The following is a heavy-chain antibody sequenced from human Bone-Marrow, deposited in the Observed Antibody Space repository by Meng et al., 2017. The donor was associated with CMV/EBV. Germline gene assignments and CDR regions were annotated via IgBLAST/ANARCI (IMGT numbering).Heavy chain of an antibody. J-gene: IGHJ4*02. CDR3: ARAVYYATEGFDY. Sequence: GSLRLSCTVSGGSVSSGSYYWSWIRQPPGKGLEWIGYIYYSGSTNYNPSLKSRVTISVDTSKNQFSLKLSSVTAADTAVYYCARAVYYATEGFDYWGQGTLVTVSS. CDR1: GGSVSSGSYY. V-gene: IGHV4-61*01. CDR2: IYYSGST. D-gene: IGHD3-3*01.